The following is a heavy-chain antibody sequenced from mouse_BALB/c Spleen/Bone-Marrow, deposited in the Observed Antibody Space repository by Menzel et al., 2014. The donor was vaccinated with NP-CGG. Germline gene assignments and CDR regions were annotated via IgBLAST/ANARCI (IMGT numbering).Heavy chain of an antibody. CDR2: INPDSSTI. CDR1: GFDFSRYW. V-gene: IGHV4-1*02. CDR3: SRLYYYGNFAY. J-gene: IGHJ3*01. D-gene: IGHD1-1*01. Sequence: EVQLVESGGGLVQPGGSLKLSCAASGFDFSRYWMSWVRQAPGKGLGWIGEINPDSSTINYTPSLKDKFIISRDNAKNTLYLQMSKVRSEDTALYYCSRLYYYGNFAYWGQGTLVTVSA.